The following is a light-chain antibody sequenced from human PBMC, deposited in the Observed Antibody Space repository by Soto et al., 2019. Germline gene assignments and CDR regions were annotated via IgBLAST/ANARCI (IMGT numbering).Light chain of an antibody. CDR1: QRISTY. CDR2: AAS. J-gene: IGKJ2*01. Sequence: DIQMTQSPSSLSASVGDRVTVTCRASQRISTYLNWYRQKLGKAPELLIYAASSLHGGVPSRFSGSGSGTDFTLTISSLQPEDFATYYCQQSFTTPYTFGLGTKLEIK. V-gene: IGKV1-39*01. CDR3: QQSFTTPYT.